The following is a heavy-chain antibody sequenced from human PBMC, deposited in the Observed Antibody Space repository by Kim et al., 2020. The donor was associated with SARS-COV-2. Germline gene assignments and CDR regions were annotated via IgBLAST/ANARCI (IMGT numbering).Heavy chain of an antibody. CDR2: RKQDGNEK. CDR3: ARDGDLYSSGKDAFDI. D-gene: IGHD6-19*01. Sequence: GGSLRLSCAASGFTFSSYWMTWVRQAPGKGLEWVANRKQDGNEKYYVDSVKGRFTISRDNAKNSLYLQMNSLRAEDTAVYYCARDGDLYSSGKDAFDIWGQGKMGTVSS. J-gene: IGHJ3*02. V-gene: IGHV3-7*01. CDR1: GFTFSSYW.